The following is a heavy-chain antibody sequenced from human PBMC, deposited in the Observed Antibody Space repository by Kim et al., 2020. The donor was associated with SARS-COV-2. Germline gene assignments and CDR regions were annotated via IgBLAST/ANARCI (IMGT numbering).Heavy chain of an antibody. V-gene: IGHV3-23*01. D-gene: IGHD3-10*01. CDR3: AKGGSYYYGSGSGEGGMDV. Sequence: GGSLRLSCAASGFTFSSYAMSWVRQAPGKGLEWVSAISGSGGSTYYADSVKGRFTISRDNSKNTLYLQMNSLRAEDTAVYYCAKGGSYYYGSGSGEGGMDVWGQGTTVTVSS. CDR2: ISGSGGST. J-gene: IGHJ6*02. CDR1: GFTFSSYA.